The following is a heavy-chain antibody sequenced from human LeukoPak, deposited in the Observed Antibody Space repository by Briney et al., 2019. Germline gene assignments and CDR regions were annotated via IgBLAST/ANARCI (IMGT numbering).Heavy chain of an antibody. CDR2: IIPIFGTA. Sequence: SVTVSCTASGGTFSSYAISWVRQAPGQGLEWMGGIIPIFGTANYAQKFQGRVTITTDESTSTAYMELSSLGYEDTAVYYCARGDWYYDSSGYSYFDYWGQGTLVTVSS. CDR1: GGTFSSYA. CDR3: ARGDWYYDSSGYSYFDY. D-gene: IGHD3-22*01. J-gene: IGHJ4*02. V-gene: IGHV1-69*05.